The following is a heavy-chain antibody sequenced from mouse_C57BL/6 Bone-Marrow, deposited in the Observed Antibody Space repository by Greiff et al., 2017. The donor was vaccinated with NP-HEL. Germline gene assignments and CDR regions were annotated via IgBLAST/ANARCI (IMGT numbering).Heavy chain of an antibody. Sequence: EVQVVESGEGLVKPGGSLKLSCAASGFTFSSSAMSWVRQTPEKRLEWVAYISSGGDYIYYADTVKGRFTISRDNARNTLYLQMSSLKSEDTAMYYCTRGTTVPYYAMDYWGQGTSVTVSS. CDR3: TRGTTVPYYAMDY. CDR1: GFTFSSSA. J-gene: IGHJ4*01. CDR2: ISSGGDYI. V-gene: IGHV5-9-1*02. D-gene: IGHD1-1*01.